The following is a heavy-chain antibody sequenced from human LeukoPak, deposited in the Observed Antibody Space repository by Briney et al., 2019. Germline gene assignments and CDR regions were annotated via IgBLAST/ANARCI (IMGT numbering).Heavy chain of an antibody. CDR1: GFTVSNNY. V-gene: IGHV3-53*04. Sequence: GGSLRLSCAASGFTVSNNYMSWVRQAPGKGLEWVSVIYSGGTTFYADSVKGRFTISRHNSENTLYLQMNSLRAEDTAVYYCARGISGWYFDYWGQGTLATVPS. CDR3: ARGISGWYFDY. CDR2: IYSGGTT. D-gene: IGHD6-19*01. J-gene: IGHJ4*02.